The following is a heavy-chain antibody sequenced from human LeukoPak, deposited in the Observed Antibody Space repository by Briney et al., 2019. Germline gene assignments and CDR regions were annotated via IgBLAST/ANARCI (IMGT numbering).Heavy chain of an antibody. CDR2: IYYSGSN. J-gene: IGHJ6*02. Sequence: SETLSLTCTVSGGSISSYYWSWIRQPPGKGLGWIGKIYYSGSNNYNPSLNSRFTISVDTYKNQFSLKLSSVTAADKAVYYCARPPYCSGGSCYKYGMDVWGQGTTVTVSS. D-gene: IGHD2-15*01. CDR3: ARPPYCSGGSCYKYGMDV. V-gene: IGHV4-59*08. CDR1: GGSISSYY.